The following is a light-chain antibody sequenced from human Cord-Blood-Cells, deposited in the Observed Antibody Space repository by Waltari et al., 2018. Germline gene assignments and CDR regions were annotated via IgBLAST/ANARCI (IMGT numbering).Light chain of an antibody. V-gene: IGLV2-14*01. CDR2: DVS. CDR1: SSDVGGYNH. CDR3: SSYTSSSTWV. Sequence: QSALTQPASVSGSPGQSITIPCTGTSSDVGGYNHVAWYQQHPGKAPKLMLYDVSKRPSGVSNRFSGSKSGNTASLTISGLQAEDEADYYCSSYTSSSTWVFGGGTKLTVL. J-gene: IGLJ3*02.